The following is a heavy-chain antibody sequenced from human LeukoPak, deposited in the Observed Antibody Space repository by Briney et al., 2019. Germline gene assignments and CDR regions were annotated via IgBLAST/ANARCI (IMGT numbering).Heavy chain of an antibody. CDR3: ASVLRFLEWSFLQH. CDR1: GHTLTELS. J-gene: IGHJ1*01. D-gene: IGHD3-3*01. V-gene: IGHV1-24*01. Sequence: ASVKVSCKISGHTLTELSMHWVRQAPRKGLEWMGGFDPEDGETIYAQKFQGRVTMTEDTSTDTAYMELSSLRSEDTAVYYCASVLRFLEWSFLQHWGQGTLVTVSS. CDR2: FDPEDGET.